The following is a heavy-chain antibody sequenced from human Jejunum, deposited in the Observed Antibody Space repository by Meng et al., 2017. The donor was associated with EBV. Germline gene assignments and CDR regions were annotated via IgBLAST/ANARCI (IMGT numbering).Heavy chain of an antibody. CDR2: YYNSGST. CDR3: ARQGPSGRTFDY. D-gene: IGHD1-26*01. J-gene: IGHJ4*02. Sequence: QLQESGPGWVKPSETLSLTCTVSGGSISSSSYYWGWIRQPPGKGLEWIGTYYNSGSTYYNPSLKSRVTISVDTSKNQFSLKLISVTAADTAAYYCARQGPSGRTFDYWGQGTLVTVSS. CDR1: GGSISSSSYY. V-gene: IGHV4-39*01.